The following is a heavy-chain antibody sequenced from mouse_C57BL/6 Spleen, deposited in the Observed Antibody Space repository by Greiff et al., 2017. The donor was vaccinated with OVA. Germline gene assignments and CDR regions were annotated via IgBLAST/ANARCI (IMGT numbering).Heavy chain of an antibody. J-gene: IGHJ2*01. Sequence: VQLQQSGPELVKPGASVKISCKASGYSFTGYYMNWVKQSPEKSLEWIGEINPSTGGTTYNQKFKAKATLTVDKSSSTAYMQIKSLTSEDSAVYYCARVDDGYSYYFDYWGQGTTLTVSS. V-gene: IGHV1-42*01. CDR2: INPSTGGT. CDR1: GYSFTGYY. CDR3: ARVDDGYSYYFDY. D-gene: IGHD2-3*01.